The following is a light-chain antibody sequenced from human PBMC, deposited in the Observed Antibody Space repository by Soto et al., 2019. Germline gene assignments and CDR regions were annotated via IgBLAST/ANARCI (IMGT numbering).Light chain of an antibody. CDR2: ASS. CDR3: QQHNTFPLT. CDR1: QGISSY. V-gene: IGKV1-9*01. J-gene: IGKJ5*01. Sequence: DIQLTQSPSFLSASVGDRVTITCRASQGISSYLAWYQQTPGKAPKLLIYASSILQSGVPSRFSGSGSGTEFTLTISSLQPQDFATYYCQQHNTFPLTFGQGTRLAI.